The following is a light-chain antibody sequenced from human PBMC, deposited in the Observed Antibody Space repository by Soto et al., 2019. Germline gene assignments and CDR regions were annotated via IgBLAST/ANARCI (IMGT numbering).Light chain of an antibody. CDR1: QSVSIS. J-gene: IGKJ5*01. CDR3: QQRSNWPT. CDR2: DAS. V-gene: IGKV3-11*01. Sequence: EIVLAQSPATLSLSPGHRATLSCRASQSVSISLAWYQQKPGHAPRLLIYDASNRATGVPARFSGSGSGTDFTLTVSSLEPEDSAVYYCQQRSNWPTFGQGTRLEIK.